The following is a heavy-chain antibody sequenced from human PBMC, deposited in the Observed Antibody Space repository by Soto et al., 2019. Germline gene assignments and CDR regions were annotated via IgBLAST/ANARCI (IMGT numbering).Heavy chain of an antibody. J-gene: IGHJ3*02. CDR1: GGTFSSYA. Sequence: QVQLVQSGAEVKKPGSSVKVSCKASGGTFSSYAISWVRQAPGQGLEWMGGIIPIFGTANYAQKFQGRVTITAGESTSTAYMELSSLRSEDTAVYYCARGGVGAAQNYDAFDIWGQGTMVTVSS. D-gene: IGHD1-26*01. V-gene: IGHV1-69*01. CDR3: ARGGVGAAQNYDAFDI. CDR2: IIPIFGTA.